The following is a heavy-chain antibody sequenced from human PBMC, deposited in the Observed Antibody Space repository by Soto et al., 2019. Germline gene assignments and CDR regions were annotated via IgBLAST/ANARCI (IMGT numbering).Heavy chain of an antibody. D-gene: IGHD4-17*01. Sequence: SETLSLTCAVYGGSFSGYYWSWIRQPPGKGLEWIGEINHSGSTNYNPSLKSRVTISVDHSKNQFSLTLRSVTAADTAVYYCARDYGDYSFFFDYWGQGALVTVSS. CDR1: GGSFSGYY. CDR2: INHSGST. V-gene: IGHV4-34*01. J-gene: IGHJ4*02. CDR3: ARDYGDYSFFFDY.